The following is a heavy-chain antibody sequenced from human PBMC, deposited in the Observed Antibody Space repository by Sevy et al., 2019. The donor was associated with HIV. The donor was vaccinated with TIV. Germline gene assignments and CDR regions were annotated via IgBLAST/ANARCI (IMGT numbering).Heavy chain of an antibody. CDR2: IYRSGST. V-gene: IGHV4-4*02. CDR3: ARVTYCSGGSCYPRGDAFDI. Sequence: SETLSLTCAVSGGSISSSNWWSWVRQPPGKGLEWIGEIYRSGSTNYNPSLKSRVTISVDKSKNQFSLKLSSVTAADTAVYYCARVTYCSGGSCYPRGDAFDIWGQWTMVTVSS. CDR1: GGSISSSNW. D-gene: IGHD2-15*01. J-gene: IGHJ3*02.